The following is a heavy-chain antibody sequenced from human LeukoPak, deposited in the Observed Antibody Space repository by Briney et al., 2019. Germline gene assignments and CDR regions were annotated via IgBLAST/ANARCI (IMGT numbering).Heavy chain of an antibody. J-gene: IGHJ5*02. Sequence: GGSLRLSCAASGFTFSSYSMNWVRQAPGKGLEWVSSISSSSYIYYADSVKGRSTISRDNAKNSLYLQMNSLRAEDTAVYYCARGAAAGNLNWFDPWGQGTLVTVSS. CDR1: GFTFSSYS. CDR3: ARGAAAGNLNWFDP. V-gene: IGHV3-21*01. D-gene: IGHD6-13*01. CDR2: ISSSSYI.